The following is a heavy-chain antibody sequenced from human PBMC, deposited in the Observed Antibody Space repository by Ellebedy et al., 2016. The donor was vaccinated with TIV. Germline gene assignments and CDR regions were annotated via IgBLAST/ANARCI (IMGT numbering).Heavy chain of an antibody. V-gene: IGHV4-59*11. Sequence: SETLSLTCTVSGGSMTSHYWSWIQQTPGKGLEWIGNIYYSGVTNYNPSLKSRVTISLDTSKSQFSLKLSSLTAADTAVYYCSRGWVYFDFWGQGTLVTVSS. CDR2: IYYSGVT. J-gene: IGHJ4*02. CDR1: GGSMTSHY. CDR3: SRGWVYFDF. D-gene: IGHD5-24*01.